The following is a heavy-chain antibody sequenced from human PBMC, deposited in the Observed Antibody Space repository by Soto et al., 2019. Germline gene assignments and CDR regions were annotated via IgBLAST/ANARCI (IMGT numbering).Heavy chain of an antibody. V-gene: IGHV4-31*03. J-gene: IGHJ4*02. D-gene: IGHD4-17*01. CDR2: IYYSGST. CDR1: VGSISSGGYY. CDR3: ARSTVTTPNFDY. Sequence: TLSLTGTVSVGSISSGGYYWSWIRQHPGKGLEWIGYIYYSGSTYYNPSLKSRVTISVDTSKNQFSLKLSSVTAADTAVYYCARSTVTTPNFDYWGQGTLVTVSS.